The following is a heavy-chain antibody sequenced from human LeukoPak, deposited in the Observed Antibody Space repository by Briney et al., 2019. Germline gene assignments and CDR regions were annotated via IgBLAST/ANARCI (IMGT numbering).Heavy chain of an antibody. J-gene: IGHJ4*02. D-gene: IGHD4-17*01. Sequence: GGSLRLSCAASGSTFSSYSMNWVRQAPGKGLEWVSSISSSSSYIYYADSVKGRFTISRDNAKNSLYLQMNSLRAEDTAVYYCARDLYGDYSPFFDYWGQGTLVTVSS. V-gene: IGHV3-21*01. CDR2: ISSSSSYI. CDR1: GSTFSSYS. CDR3: ARDLYGDYSPFFDY.